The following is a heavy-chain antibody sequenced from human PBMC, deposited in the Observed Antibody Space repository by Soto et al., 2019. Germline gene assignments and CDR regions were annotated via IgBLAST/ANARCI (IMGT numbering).Heavy chain of an antibody. J-gene: IGHJ4*02. CDR3: AKEYNSGWVDY. V-gene: IGHV3-30*18. CDR2: ISSDGGSE. D-gene: IGHD6-19*01. Sequence: QVQLVESGGGVVQPGRSLRLACAASGFTFSYYGMHWVRQAPGKGLEWVAVISSDGGSEYYADSVKGRFTISRDNSKNTGLLQMNSLRLDDTAVYYCAKEYNSGWVDYWGQGTLVTVSS. CDR1: GFTFSYYG.